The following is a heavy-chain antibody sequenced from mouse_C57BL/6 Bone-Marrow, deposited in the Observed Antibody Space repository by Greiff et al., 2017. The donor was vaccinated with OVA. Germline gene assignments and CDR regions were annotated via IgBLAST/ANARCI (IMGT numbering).Heavy chain of an antibody. J-gene: IGHJ3*01. CDR1: GYTFTSYW. CDR2: IDPSGSYT. CDR3: APYYYGIAY. Sequence: QVQLQQPGAELVMPGASVKLSCKASGYTFTSYWMHWVKQRPGQGLEWIGEIDPSGSYTNYNQKFKGKSTLTVDKSSSTAYMQLSSLTSEDSAVYYCAPYYYGIAYWGQGTLVTVSA. V-gene: IGHV1-69*01. D-gene: IGHD1-1*01.